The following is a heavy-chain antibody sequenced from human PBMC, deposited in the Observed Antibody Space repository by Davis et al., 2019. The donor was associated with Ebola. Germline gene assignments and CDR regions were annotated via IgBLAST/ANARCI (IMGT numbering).Heavy chain of an antibody. V-gene: IGHV3-23*01. CDR1: GFTFSGFA. D-gene: IGHD4-23*01. Sequence: PGGSLRLSCAASGFTFSGFAMSWVRQAPGKGLEWLSTTSDTGSYTYYADSVKGRFTISRDNSKNTLYLQMNSLRAEDTAVYYCAKEADLDPYGGSAFDYWGQGTLVTVSS. J-gene: IGHJ4*02. CDR3: AKEADLDPYGGSAFDY. CDR2: TSDTGSYT.